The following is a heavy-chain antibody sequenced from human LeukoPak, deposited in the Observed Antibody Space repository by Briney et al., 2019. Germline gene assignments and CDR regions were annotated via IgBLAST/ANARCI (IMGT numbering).Heavy chain of an antibody. CDR2: IIPILGIA. V-gene: IGHV1-69*04. CDR1: GYTFTSYG. J-gene: IGHJ4*02. Sequence: ASVKVSCKXSGYTFTSYGISWVRQAPGQGLEWMGRIIPILGIANYAQKFQGRVTITTDESTSTAYMELSSLRSEDTAVYYCAGEHYDILTGYYMSYFDYWGQGTLVTVSS. D-gene: IGHD3-9*01. CDR3: AGEHYDILTGYYMSYFDY.